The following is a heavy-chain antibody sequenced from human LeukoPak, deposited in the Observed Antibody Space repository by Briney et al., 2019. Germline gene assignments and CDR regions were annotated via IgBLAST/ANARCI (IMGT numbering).Heavy chain of an antibody. J-gene: IGHJ4*02. D-gene: IGHD1-20*01. CDR3: ARGHNSTLPD. Sequence: GGSLRLSCAASGFTFSLYWLAWVRQAPGKGLEWVANIKEDGSEKYYVDSVKGRFTISRDNAKNSMYLEMNSLRAEDTAVYYCARGHNSTLPDWGQGSLVTVSS. CDR1: GFTFSLYW. CDR2: IKEDGSEK. V-gene: IGHV3-7*04.